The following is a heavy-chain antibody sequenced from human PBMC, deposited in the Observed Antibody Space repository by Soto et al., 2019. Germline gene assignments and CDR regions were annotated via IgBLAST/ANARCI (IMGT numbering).Heavy chain of an antibody. V-gene: IGHV1-18*04. D-gene: IGHD3-22*01. J-gene: IGHJ4*02. CDR2: ISIKTGNT. Sequence: QVQLVQSGGELKKPGASVKVSCKASGYTFTDYGISWVRQAPGQGLEWVGWISIKTGNTNYARILQGRVTMSTDTSTSTVYMELRSLRSDDTAMYFCARDRFHYDSSGQGDYWGQGTLVTVSS. CDR3: ARDRFHYDSSGQGDY. CDR1: GYTFTDYG.